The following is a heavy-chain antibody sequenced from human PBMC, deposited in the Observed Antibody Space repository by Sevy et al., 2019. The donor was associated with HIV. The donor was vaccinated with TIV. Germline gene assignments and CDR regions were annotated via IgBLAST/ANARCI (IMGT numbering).Heavy chain of an antibody. V-gene: IGHV1-69*13. D-gene: IGHD5-18*01. Sequence: ASVKVSCKASGGTFSSYAISWVRQAPGQGLEWMGGIIPIFGTANYAQKIQGRVTITADESTSTTYMELSSLRSEDTAVYFCARGITSMFGGGYYFDYWGQGTLVTVSS. CDR1: GGTFSSYA. CDR2: IIPIFGTA. CDR3: ARGITSMFGGGYYFDY. J-gene: IGHJ4*02.